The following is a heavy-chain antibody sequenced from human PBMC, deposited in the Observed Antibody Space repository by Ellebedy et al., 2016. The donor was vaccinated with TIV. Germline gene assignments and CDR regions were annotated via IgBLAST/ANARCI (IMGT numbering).Heavy chain of an antibody. CDR2: LWYDGSNK. CDR3: ARDEGVTSMDV. V-gene: IGHV3-33*08. CDR1: GFSFSSYG. Sequence: GESLKISCAASGFSFSSYGMHWVRQGPGKGLEWVAVLWYDGSNKYYADSVKGRFTISRDNSRNTLHLQMNSLRAEDTAVYYCARDEGVTSMDVWGQGTTVTVSS. J-gene: IGHJ6*02. D-gene: IGHD3-3*01.